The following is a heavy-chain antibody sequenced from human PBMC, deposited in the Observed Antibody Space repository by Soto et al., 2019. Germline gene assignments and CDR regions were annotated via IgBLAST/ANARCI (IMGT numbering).Heavy chain of an antibody. Sequence: QLQLQESGPGLGKPSETLSLNCTFSGGSISSSSYFWGWIRQPPGKWLEWVGSIYYSGKTYYNPYLKGRVTISVDASKSQSYLELNSVTAADTAVYYCARHRLDIVAVLDAIDHWGQGTLVTVSS. CDR1: GGSISSSSYF. V-gene: IGHV4-39*01. D-gene: IGHD2-15*01. J-gene: IGHJ5*02. CDR2: IYYSGKT. CDR3: ARHRLDIVAVLDAIDH.